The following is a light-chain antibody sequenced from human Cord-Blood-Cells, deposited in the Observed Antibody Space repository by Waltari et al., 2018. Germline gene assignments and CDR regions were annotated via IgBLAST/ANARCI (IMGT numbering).Light chain of an antibody. V-gene: IGLV2-14*03. J-gene: IGLJ3*02. CDR3: SSYTSSSTV. Sequence: QSALTQPASVSGSPGPSITISCTRTSSDVGGYNFVSWYQQHPGKAPKLMIYDVSNRPSGVSNRFSGSKSGNTASLTISGLQAEDEADYYCSSYTSSSTVFGGGTKLTVL. CDR1: SSDVGGYNF. CDR2: DVS.